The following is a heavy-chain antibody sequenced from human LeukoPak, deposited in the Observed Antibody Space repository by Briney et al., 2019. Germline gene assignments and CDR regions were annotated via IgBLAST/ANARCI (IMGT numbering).Heavy chain of an antibody. V-gene: IGHV4-38-2*02. CDR1: GYSISSGYY. CDR2: IYHSGST. D-gene: IGHD4-11*01. CDR3: ARDLRENSRYFDY. Sequence: SETLSLTCTVSGYSISSGYYWGWIRPPPGKGLEWIGSIYHSGSTYYNPSLKSRVTISVDTSKNQFSLKLSSVTAADTAVYYCARDLRENSRYFDYWGQGTLVTVSS. J-gene: IGHJ4*02.